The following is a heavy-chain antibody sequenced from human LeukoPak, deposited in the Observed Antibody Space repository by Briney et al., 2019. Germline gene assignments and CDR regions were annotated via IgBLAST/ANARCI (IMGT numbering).Heavy chain of an antibody. Sequence: GASVKVSCTASGHTFTSYGISWVRQAPGQGLEWMGWISAYNANTNYAQKLQGRVTMTTDTSTCTAYMELRRTRPCATDRDDCARVAPVADSPSDYWGQGTLVTVSS. CDR1: GHTFTSYG. D-gene: IGHD6-19*01. CDR3: ARVAPVADSPSDY. V-gene: IGHV1-18*01. CDR2: ISAYNANT. J-gene: IGHJ4*02.